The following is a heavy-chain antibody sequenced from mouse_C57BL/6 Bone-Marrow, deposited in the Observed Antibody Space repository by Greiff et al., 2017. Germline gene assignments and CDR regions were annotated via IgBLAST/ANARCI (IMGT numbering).Heavy chain of an antibody. D-gene: IGHD2-4*01. CDR1: GYTFTSYW. V-gene: IGHV1-52*01. J-gene: IGHJ1*03. Sequence: VQLQQPGAELVRPGSSVKLSCKASGYTFTSYWMHWVKQRPIQGLEWIGNIDPSDSETHYNQKFKDKDTLTVDKSSSTAYMQLSSLTSEDSAVYYCAREDYDGDWYFDVWGTGTTVTVSS. CDR2: IDPSDSET. CDR3: AREDYDGDWYFDV.